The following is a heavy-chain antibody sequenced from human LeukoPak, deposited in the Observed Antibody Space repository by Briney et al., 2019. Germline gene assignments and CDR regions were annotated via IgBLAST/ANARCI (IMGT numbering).Heavy chain of an antibody. CDR1: GFTFSNYW. J-gene: IGHJ4*02. D-gene: IGHD2-21*02. V-gene: IGHV3-7*05. CDR3: ARGGRHCGGDRYQAY. CDR2: IKAVGGEK. Sequence: RESLRLSCAASGFTFSNYWMNWVRQAPGKGLEWVANIKAVGGEKYYVDSVRGRFTISRDNAKNSLYLQMNSLRAEDTAVYYCARGGRHCGGDRYQAYWGQGTLDTLSS.